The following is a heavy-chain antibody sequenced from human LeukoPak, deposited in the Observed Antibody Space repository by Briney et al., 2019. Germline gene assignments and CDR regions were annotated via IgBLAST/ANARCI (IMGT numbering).Heavy chain of an antibody. V-gene: IGHV3-30*18. Sequence: PGGSLRLSCAASGFTFSSYGMHWVRQAPSKGLEWVAVISYDGSNKYYADSVKGRFTISRDNSKNTLYLQMNSLRAEDTAVYYCAKDAQSTGSTRSAFDIWGQGTMVTVSS. CDR3: AKDAQSTGSTRSAFDI. D-gene: IGHD1-26*01. CDR1: GFTFSSYG. J-gene: IGHJ3*02. CDR2: ISYDGSNK.